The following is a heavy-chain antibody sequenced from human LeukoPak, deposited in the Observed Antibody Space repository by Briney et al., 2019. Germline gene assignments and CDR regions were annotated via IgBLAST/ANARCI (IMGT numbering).Heavy chain of an antibody. D-gene: IGHD6-25*01. V-gene: IGHV1-69*13. CDR1: GGTFSSYA. CDR2: LIPIFGTA. J-gene: IGHJ6*02. CDR3: ARDRAATHQYYYYGMDV. Sequence: GASVKVSCKASGGTFSSYAISWVRQAPGQGLEWMGGLIPIFGTANYAQKFQGRVTITADESTSTAYMELSSLRSEDTAVYYCARDRAATHQYYYYGMDVWGQGTTVTVSS.